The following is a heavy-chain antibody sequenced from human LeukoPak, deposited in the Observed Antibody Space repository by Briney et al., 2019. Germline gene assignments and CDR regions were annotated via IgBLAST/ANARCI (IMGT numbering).Heavy chain of an antibody. CDR2: ISSSGSTI. CDR3: AELGITMIGGV. J-gene: IGHJ6*04. CDR1: GFSFSSYE. Sequence: GGSLRLSCAASGFSFSSYEMNWVRQAPGKGLEWVSYISSSGSTIYYADSVKGRFTISRDNAKSSLYLQMNSLRAEDTAVYYCAELGITMIGGVWGKGTTVTISS. D-gene: IGHD3-10*02. V-gene: IGHV3-48*03.